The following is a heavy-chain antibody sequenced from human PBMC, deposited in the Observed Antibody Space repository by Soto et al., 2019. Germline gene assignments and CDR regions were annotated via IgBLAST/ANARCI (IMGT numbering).Heavy chain of an antibody. J-gene: IGHJ3*02. CDR3: ARDDGRAFDI. V-gene: IGHV4-59*02. Sequence: QVQLQESGPGLVRPSETLSLTCTVSGGSVSSYYWNWIRQSPGKGLEWIGYLYYSGSTIYNPSLKSRVTISVDMSKNQFSLTLTSVTAADTAVYYCARDDGRAFDIWGQGTMVAVSS. CDR1: GGSVSSYY. CDR2: LYYSGST.